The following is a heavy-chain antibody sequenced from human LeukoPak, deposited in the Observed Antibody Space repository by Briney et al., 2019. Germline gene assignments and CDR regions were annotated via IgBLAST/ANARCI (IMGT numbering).Heavy chain of an antibody. Sequence: GGSLRLSCAASGFTFTSYAMSWVRQAPGKGLEWVSFIGGSGSVTSYAGSVKGRFTISRDNSKNTLYLQMNSLRAEDTAAYYCARSLYWGQGTLVTVSS. J-gene: IGHJ4*02. CDR1: GFTFTSYA. V-gene: IGHV3-23*01. D-gene: IGHD1-26*01. CDR2: IGGSGSVT. CDR3: ARSLY.